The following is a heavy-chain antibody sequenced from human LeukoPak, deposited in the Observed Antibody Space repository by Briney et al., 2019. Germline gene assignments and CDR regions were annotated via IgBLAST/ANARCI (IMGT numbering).Heavy chain of an antibody. CDR3: AKGLEMESRLEY. CDR2: ISSGSSTI. J-gene: IGHJ4*02. CDR1: GFTFSSYS. D-gene: IGHD1-1*01. V-gene: IGHV3-48*01. Sequence: PGGSLRLSCAASGFTFSSYSMNWVRQAPGKGLEWVSYISSGSSTIYYADSVKGRFTISRDDSKNMLFLQMSSLRAEDTAIYFCAKGLEMESRLEYWGQGTLVTVSS.